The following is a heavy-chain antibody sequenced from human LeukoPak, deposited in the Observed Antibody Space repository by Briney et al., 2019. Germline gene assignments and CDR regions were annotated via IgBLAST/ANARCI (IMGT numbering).Heavy chain of an antibody. Sequence: GGSLRLSCAASGFPFITYAMSWVRQAPGKGLEWVSAISGSGGSTYYADSVKGRFTISRDNSKNSLYLQMNSLRADDTAVFFCARIATMLRGPYSFYYMDFWGKGTTVTVSS. CDR2: ISGSGGST. D-gene: IGHD3-10*01. CDR3: ARIATMLRGPYSFYYMDF. CDR1: GFPFITYA. J-gene: IGHJ6*03. V-gene: IGHV3-23*01.